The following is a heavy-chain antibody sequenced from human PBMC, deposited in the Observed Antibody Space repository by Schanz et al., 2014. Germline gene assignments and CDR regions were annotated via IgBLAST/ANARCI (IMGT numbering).Heavy chain of an antibody. D-gene: IGHD6-13*01. CDR3: VKIGYTHWSLDD. V-gene: IGHV3-7*01. CDR1: GFTFSAYW. J-gene: IGHJ4*02. Sequence: VQLVESGGGVVQPGTSLRLSCAASGFTFSAYWMAWVRQAPGKGLEWVAAINQAASVQYYVDSVKGRFTISRDDAKNSHYLQMNSLRVEDTAVFYCVKIGYTHWSLDDWGQGILVTVSS. CDR2: INQAASVQ.